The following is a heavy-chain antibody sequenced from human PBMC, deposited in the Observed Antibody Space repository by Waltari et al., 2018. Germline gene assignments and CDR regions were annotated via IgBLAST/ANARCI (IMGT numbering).Heavy chain of an antibody. CDR3: VRTPVSGWYFDH. CDR2: IHTRGEKA. CDR1: GFIFTNYA. J-gene: IGHJ4*02. D-gene: IGHD6-19*01. Sequence: EVHPLNSGGRLVQSGGSLRLSCAAPGFIFTNYAMSLVRQAPGKGLEWVSVIHTRGEKAFYADSARGRFTISRDNSKNTLYLQMNSLRVEDTAVYFCVRTPVSGWYFDHWGQGALVSVSS. V-gene: IGHV3-23*03.